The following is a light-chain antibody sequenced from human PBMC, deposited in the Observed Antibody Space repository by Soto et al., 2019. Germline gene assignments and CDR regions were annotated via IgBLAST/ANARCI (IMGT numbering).Light chain of an antibody. CDR2: KAS. V-gene: IGKV1-5*03. J-gene: IGKJ1*01. CDR1: QSISSW. CDR3: QQYNTYWT. Sequence: DVQMTQSPSTLSASVGDRVTITCRASQSISSWLAWYQQKPGKAPKLLIYKASSLESGVPSRFSGSGFGTEFTLTISSLQPDDSATYYCQQYNTYWTFGQGTKVDIK.